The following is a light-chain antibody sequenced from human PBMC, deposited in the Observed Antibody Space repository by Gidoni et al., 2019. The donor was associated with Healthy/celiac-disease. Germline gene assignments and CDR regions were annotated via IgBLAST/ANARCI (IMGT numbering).Light chain of an antibody. J-gene: IGLJ2*01. Sequence: SYVMTQPPSVSVAPGQTARITCGGNNIGSKRVHWYQQKPGQAPVLVVDEDSDRPSGIPERFSGSNSGNTATLTISRVEAGDEADYYCQVWDSSSDRVVFGGGTKLTVL. CDR1: NIGSKR. CDR2: EDS. CDR3: QVWDSSSDRVV. V-gene: IGLV3-21*02.